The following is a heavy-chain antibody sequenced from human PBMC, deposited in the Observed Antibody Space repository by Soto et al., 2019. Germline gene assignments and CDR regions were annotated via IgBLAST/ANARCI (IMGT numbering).Heavy chain of an antibody. D-gene: IGHD5-12*01. CDR2: IYSGGST. Sequence: GGSLRLSCAASGFTVSSNYMSWVRQAPGKGLEWVSVIYSGGSTYYADSVKGRFTISRHNSKNTLYLQMNNLKTEDTAVNYFARRRGVATPDYYYYGMDVWGQGTTVTVSS. CDR1: GFTVSSNY. CDR3: ARRRGVATPDYYYYGMDV. V-gene: IGHV3-53*04. J-gene: IGHJ6*02.